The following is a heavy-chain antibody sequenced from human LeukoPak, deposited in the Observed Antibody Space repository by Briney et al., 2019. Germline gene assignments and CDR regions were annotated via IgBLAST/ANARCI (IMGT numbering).Heavy chain of an antibody. D-gene: IGHD3-22*01. CDR3: ARATPPWYYYDSSGYSFDY. CDR2: IYYSGST. CDR1: GGSISSYY. J-gene: IGHJ4*02. Sequence: SETLSLTCTVSGGSISSYYWSWIRQHPGKGLEWIGHIYYSGSTYYNPSLKSRVTISVDTSKNQFSLKLSSVTAADTAVYYCARATPPWYYYDSSGYSFDYWGQGTLVTVSS. V-gene: IGHV4-59*06.